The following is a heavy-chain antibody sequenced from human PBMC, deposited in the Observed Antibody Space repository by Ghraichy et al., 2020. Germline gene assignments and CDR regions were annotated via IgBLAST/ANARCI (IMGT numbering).Heavy chain of an antibody. D-gene: IGHD6-6*01. J-gene: IGHJ4*02. CDR2: TYYRSKWDN. CDR3: ARGRHKTSSLDY. V-gene: IGHV6-1*01. CDR1: GDNVSSNIAA. Sequence: SQTLSLTCAISGDNVSSNIAAWNWIRQSPSRGLEWLGRTYYRSKWDNDYAVSVKSRITINPDTSKNQFSLQLTSVTPDDTAVYYCARGRHKTSSLDYWGQGTLVTVSS.